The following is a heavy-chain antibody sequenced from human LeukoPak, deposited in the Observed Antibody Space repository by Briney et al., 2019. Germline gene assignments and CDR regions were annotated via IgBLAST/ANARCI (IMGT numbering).Heavy chain of an antibody. CDR1: GFTFNSYH. D-gene: IGHD1-26*01. CDR3: ARQSLGASGLDH. CDR2: VPHDGSSA. V-gene: IGHV3-30*04. J-gene: IGHJ4*02. Sequence: GGSLRLSCAVSGFTFNSYHMHWVRQAPNKGLDWVAVVPHDGSSASHAASVNGRFTISRDNSKDTVFLQMNSLRVDDTAIYYCARQSLGASGLDHWGQGVLVTVSS.